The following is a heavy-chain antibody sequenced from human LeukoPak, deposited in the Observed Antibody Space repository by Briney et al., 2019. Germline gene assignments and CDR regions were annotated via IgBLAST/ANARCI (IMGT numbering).Heavy chain of an antibody. CDR2: ISGGGDRT. D-gene: IGHD5-12*01. J-gene: IGHJ4*02. V-gene: IGHV3-23*01. CDR3: AKGHSAYGTGFDY. Sequence: PGGSLRLSCAASGITFSTFAMSWVRQAPGRGLECVSVISGGGDRTYYAEAVRGRFTISRDNSKNTLYLQMSSLRADDTAIYYCAKGHSAYGTGFDYWGQGTLVTVSS. CDR1: GITFSTFA.